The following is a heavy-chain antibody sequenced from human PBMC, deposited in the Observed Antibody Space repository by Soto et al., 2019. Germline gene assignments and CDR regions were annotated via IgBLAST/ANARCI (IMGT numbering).Heavy chain of an antibody. CDR1: GYTFTSYY. V-gene: IGHV1-69*13. J-gene: IGHJ6*02. Sequence: GASVKVSCKASGYTFTSYYMHWVRQAPGQGLEWMGGIIPIFGTANYAQKFQGRVTITADESTSTAYMELSSLRSEDTAVYYCARGTAVAGTHYYYYGMDVWGQGTTVTVSS. D-gene: IGHD6-19*01. CDR2: IIPIFGTA. CDR3: ARGTAVAGTHYYYYGMDV.